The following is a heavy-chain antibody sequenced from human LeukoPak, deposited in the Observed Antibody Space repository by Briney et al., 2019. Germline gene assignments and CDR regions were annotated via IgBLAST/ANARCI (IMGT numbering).Heavy chain of an antibody. CDR1: DGSISSYY. CDR2: MYYSGST. Sequence: PSETLSLTCTVSDGSISSYYWNWIRQPPGRGLEWIGYMYYSGSTNYNPSLKSRVTISVDTSKNQFSLKLSSVTAADTAVYYCARPAHYGSGSYPYYFDYWGQGTLVTVSS. CDR3: ARPAHYGSGSYPYYFDY. V-gene: IGHV4-59*01. D-gene: IGHD3-10*01. J-gene: IGHJ4*02.